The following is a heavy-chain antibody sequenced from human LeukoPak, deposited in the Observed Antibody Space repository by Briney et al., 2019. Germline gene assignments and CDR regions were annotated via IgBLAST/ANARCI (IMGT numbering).Heavy chain of an antibody. CDR1: GGSIRRSTSHC. D-gene: IGHD3-3*01. CDR3: ASEPMYYDLWSGYYQDY. Sequence: SETLSLTCTVSGGSIRRSTSHCWGWIRQPPGKGLEWIGSIYYSGSTYYNPSLKSRVTISVDTSKNQFSLKLSSVTAADTAVYYCASEPMYYDLWSGYYQDYWGQGTLVTVSS. J-gene: IGHJ4*02. CDR2: IYYSGST. V-gene: IGHV4-39*01.